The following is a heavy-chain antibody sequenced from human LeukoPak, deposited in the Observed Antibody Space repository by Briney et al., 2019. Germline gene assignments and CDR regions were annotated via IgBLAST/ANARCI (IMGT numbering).Heavy chain of an antibody. V-gene: IGHV1-69*04. CDR1: GGTFSSYA. CDR3: ARDLGYGDHDAFDI. CDR2: IIPILGIA. D-gene: IGHD4-17*01. Sequence: SVKVSCKASGGTFSSYAISWVRQAPGQGLEWMGRIIPILGIANYAQKFQGRVTITADKSTSTAYMELSSLRSEDTAVYYCARDLGYGDHDAFDIWGQGTMVTVSS. J-gene: IGHJ3*02.